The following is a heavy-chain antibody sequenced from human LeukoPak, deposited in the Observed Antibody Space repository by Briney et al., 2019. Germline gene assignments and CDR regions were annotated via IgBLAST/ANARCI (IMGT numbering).Heavy chain of an antibody. J-gene: IGHJ6*03. CDR3: AKDSSTSYSYYMDV. D-gene: IGHD2-2*01. CDR2: IYSGGST. V-gene: IGHV3-66*01. Sequence: GGSLRLSCVASGFTLRSYVMNRVRQAPGKGLEWVSLIYSGGSTYYADSVKGRFTISRDNSKNTLYLQMNSLRAEDTAVYSCAKDSSTSYSYYMDVWGKGTTVTISS. CDR1: GFTLRSYV.